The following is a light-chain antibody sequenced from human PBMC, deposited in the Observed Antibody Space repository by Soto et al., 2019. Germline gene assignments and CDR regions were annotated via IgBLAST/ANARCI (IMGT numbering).Light chain of an antibody. CDR3: QQYNTWPPGIT. Sequence: ETVMTQSPATLSVSPGERATISCRASQSVSSNLARYQQKPGQPPRLLIYGASARATGIPARFSGSGSGTEFTLTISSPQSEDFAIYYCQQYNTWPPGITFGGGTKVQIK. J-gene: IGKJ4*01. CDR2: GAS. CDR1: QSVSSN. V-gene: IGKV3D-15*01.